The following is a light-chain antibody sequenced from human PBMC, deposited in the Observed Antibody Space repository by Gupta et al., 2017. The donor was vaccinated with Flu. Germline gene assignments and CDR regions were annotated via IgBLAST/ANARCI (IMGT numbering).Light chain of an antibody. J-gene: IGLJ3*02. CDR3: SAWDSSLTAWV. V-gene: IGLV10-54*04. Sequence: TATPTCTGNSNNVGNEGAAWLQQHQGHPPKLLSYRNNNRPSGISERFSTSRSGNTAPLTITGLQPEDEADYYCSAWDSSLTAWVFGGGTKLTVL. CDR2: RNN. CDR1: SNNVGNEG.